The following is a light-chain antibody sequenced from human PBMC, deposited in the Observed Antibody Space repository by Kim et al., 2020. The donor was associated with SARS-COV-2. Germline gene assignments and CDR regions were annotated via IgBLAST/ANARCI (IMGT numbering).Light chain of an antibody. CDR2: YDS. Sequence: SYELTQPPSVSVAPGQTARLTCGGNNLGSKSVLWYQQKPGQAPVLVIYYDSDRPSGIPERFSGSKSGNTATLTITRVAAGDEADYYCQVWDGSSEHYVFGTGTKVTVL. V-gene: IGLV3-21*04. CDR3: QVWDGSSEHYV. CDR1: NLGSKS. J-gene: IGLJ1*01.